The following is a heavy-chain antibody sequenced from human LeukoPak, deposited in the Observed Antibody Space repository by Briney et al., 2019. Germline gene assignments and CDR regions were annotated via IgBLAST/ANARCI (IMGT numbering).Heavy chain of an antibody. CDR3: ARGPSADYYDSSGYYGFFDY. CDR1: GGSFSGYY. J-gene: IGHJ4*02. Sequence: SETLSLTCAVYGGSFSGYYWSWIRQPPGKGLEWIGEINHSGSTNYNPSLKSRVTISVDTSKNQFSLKLSSVTAADTAAYYCARGPSADYYDSSGYYGFFDYWGQGTLVTVSS. D-gene: IGHD3-22*01. V-gene: IGHV4-34*01. CDR2: INHSGST.